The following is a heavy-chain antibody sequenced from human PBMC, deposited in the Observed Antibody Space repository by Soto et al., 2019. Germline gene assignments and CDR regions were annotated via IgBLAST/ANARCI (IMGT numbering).Heavy chain of an antibody. CDR1: GGSIISNTYY. J-gene: IGHJ4*02. CDR3: ARHSSGPIDY. V-gene: IGHV4-39*01. CDR2: IFYSGST. D-gene: IGHD1-26*01. Sequence: SETLSLTCTISGGSIISNTYYWGWIRQPPGKGLEWIGSIFYSGSTYYNPSLKSRVTISVDTSKNQFSLKLASVTAADTAVYYCARHSSGPIDYWGQGTLVTVSS.